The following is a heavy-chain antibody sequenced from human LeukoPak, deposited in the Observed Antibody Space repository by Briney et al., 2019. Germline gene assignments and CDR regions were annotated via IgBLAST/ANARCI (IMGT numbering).Heavy chain of an antibody. V-gene: IGHV3-53*01. D-gene: IGHD3-3*01. Sequence: GGSLRLSCVASGFTVSSNYMSWVRQAPGKGLEWVSVIYSGGSTYYADSAKGRLTISRDNSKNTLYLQMNSLRVEDTAVYYCARDYGVAEGYWGQGTLVTVSS. CDR1: GFTVSSNY. CDR3: ARDYGVAEGY. CDR2: IYSGGST. J-gene: IGHJ4*02.